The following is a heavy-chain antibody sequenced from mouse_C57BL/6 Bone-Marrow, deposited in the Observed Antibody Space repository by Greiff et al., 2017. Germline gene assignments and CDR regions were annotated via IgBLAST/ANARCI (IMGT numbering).Heavy chain of an antibody. CDR1: GYTFTSYW. J-gene: IGHJ4*01. D-gene: IGHD1-1*01. CDR3: ARLFITTVVARHYAMDY. Sequence: VQLQQPGAELVKPGASVKLSCKASGYTFTSYWMHWVKQRPGRGLEWIGRIDPNSGGTKYNEKFKSTATLTVDKPSSTAYMQLSSLTSEDSAVYYCARLFITTVVARHYAMDYWGQGTSVTVSS. CDR2: IDPNSGGT. V-gene: IGHV1-72*01.